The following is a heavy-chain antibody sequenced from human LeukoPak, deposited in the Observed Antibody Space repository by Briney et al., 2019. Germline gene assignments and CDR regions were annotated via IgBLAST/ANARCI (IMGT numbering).Heavy chain of an antibody. D-gene: IGHD3-3*01. CDR2: INSDGSST. J-gene: IGHJ6*03. Sequence: GGSLRLSCAASGFTFSSYWMHWVRQAPGKGLVWVSRINSDGSSTSYADSVKGRFTISRDNAKNTLYLQMNSLRAEDTAVYYCARERQVRFLEWLSNYMDVWGKGTTVTVSS. V-gene: IGHV3-74*01. CDR3: ARERQVRFLEWLSNYMDV. CDR1: GFTFSSYW.